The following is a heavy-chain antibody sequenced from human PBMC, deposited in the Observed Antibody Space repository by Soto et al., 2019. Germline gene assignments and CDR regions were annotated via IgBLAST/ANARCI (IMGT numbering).Heavy chain of an antibody. CDR1: GGSLSSSNW. Sequence: QVQLQESGPGLVKPSGTLSLTCAVSGGSLSSSNWWSWVRQPPGKGLEWIGEIYHSGSTNYNPSLKSRVTIPVDKSKHQFSLNRSSVTAADTAVYYWARAGRGYCSGGSCYSGLHGMDVWGQGTTVTVSS. J-gene: IGHJ6*02. CDR2: IYHSGST. CDR3: ARAGRGYCSGGSCYSGLHGMDV. D-gene: IGHD2-15*01. V-gene: IGHV4-4*02.